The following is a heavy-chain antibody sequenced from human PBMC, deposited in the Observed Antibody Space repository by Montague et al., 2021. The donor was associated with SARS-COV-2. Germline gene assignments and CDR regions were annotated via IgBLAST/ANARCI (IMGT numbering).Heavy chain of an antibody. CDR3: ARDPWHITIFGVVTRYGRDD. J-gene: IGHJ6*02. Sequence: SETLSLTCTVSGGSVSSGSYYWSWIRQPPGKGLEWIGYIYYSGSTNYNPSLKSRVTISVDTSKNQFSLKLSSVTAADTAVYYCARDPWHITIFGVVTRYGRDDWGQGTTVTVSS. V-gene: IGHV4-61*01. D-gene: IGHD3-3*01. CDR2: IYYSGST. CDR1: GGSVSSGSYY.